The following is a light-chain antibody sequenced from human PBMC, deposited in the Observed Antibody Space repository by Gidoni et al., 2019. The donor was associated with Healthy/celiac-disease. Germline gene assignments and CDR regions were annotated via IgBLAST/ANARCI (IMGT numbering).Light chain of an antibody. Sequence: EIVLTQSPGTLSLSPGERATLSCRASQSVSGSYLAGYQQKPGQAPRLLIYGASSRATGIPDRFSGSGSGTDFTLTISRLEPEDFAVYYCQQYGSSFTFGPGTKVDIK. CDR3: QQYGSSFT. CDR2: GAS. CDR1: QSVSGSY. J-gene: IGKJ3*01. V-gene: IGKV3-20*01.